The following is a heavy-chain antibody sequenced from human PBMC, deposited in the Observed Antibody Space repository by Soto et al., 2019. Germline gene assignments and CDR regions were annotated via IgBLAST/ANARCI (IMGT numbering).Heavy chain of an antibody. CDR3: AKDRGLTESRVAVHNWFDP. Sequence: GGSLRLSCAASGFTFSSYAMSWVRQTPGKGLDWVSVISGSGGSTYYADSVKGRFTISRDNSKNTLYLQMNSLRAEDTAVYYCAKDRGLTESRVAVHNWFDPWGQGTLVTVSS. CDR2: ISGSGGST. CDR1: GFTFSSYA. J-gene: IGHJ5*02. D-gene: IGHD2-21*01. V-gene: IGHV3-23*01.